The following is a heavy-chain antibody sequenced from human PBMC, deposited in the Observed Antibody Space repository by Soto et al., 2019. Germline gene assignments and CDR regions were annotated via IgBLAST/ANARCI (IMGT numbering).Heavy chain of an antibody. V-gene: IGHV3-53*01. CDR1: GFTVSRDY. CDR3: ARAYGGNPALFDP. J-gene: IGHJ5*02. CDR2: IYTGGST. D-gene: IGHD4-17*01. Sequence: EVQLVESGGGLIQPGGSLRLSCAASGFTVSRDYMSWVRQAPGKGLEWVSVIYTGGSTYYEDSVKGRFTFSRDNSKNTLYLQMNRLRAEDTAVYYCARAYGGNPALFDPWGQGTLVTVSS.